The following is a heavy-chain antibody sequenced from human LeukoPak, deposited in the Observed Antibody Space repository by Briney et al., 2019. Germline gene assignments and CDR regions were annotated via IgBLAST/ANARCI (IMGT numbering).Heavy chain of an antibody. CDR1: GFTFSSYG. D-gene: IGHD2-15*01. CDR3: ARDLGYCSGGSCYPRGFDY. J-gene: IGHJ4*02. V-gene: IGHV3-33*01. CDR2: IWYDGSNK. Sequence: PGGSLRLSCAASGFTFSSYGMHWVRQAPGKGLEGVAVIWYDGSNKYYADSVKGRSTISKDNSKNTLYLQMNSPRAEDTAVYYCARDLGYCSGGSCYPRGFDYWGQGTLVTVSS.